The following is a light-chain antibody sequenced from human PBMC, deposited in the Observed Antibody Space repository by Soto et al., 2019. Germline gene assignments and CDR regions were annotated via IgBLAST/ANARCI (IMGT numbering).Light chain of an antibody. CDR1: QSISSSY. J-gene: IGKJ2*01. CDR3: QLYGGSHMFS. CDR2: AAS. V-gene: IGKV3-20*01. Sequence: EIVLTQSPGTLSLSPGEGAVLSCRTSQSISSSYLAWYQQKPGQAPRLLIYAASSRATGIPDRFSGSGSGTDFTLTISRLEPEDFAVYYCQLYGGSHMFSFGQGTKLEIK.